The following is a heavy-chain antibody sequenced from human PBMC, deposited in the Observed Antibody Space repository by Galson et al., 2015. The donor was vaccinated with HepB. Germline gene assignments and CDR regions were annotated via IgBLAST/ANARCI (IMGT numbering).Heavy chain of an antibody. CDR1: GFTFSDYY. CDR3: ARDRDWFDP. J-gene: IGHJ5*02. CDR2: ISSSSSYT. D-gene: IGHD3-10*01. V-gene: IGHV3-11*06. Sequence: LRLSCAASGFTFSDYYMSWIRQAPGKGLEWVSYISSSSSYTNYADSVKGRFTISRDNAKNSLYLQMNSLRAEDTAVYYCARDRDWFDPWGQGTLVTVSS.